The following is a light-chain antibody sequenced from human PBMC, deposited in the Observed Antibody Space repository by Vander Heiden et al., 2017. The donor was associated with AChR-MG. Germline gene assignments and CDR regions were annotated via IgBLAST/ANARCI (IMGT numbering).Light chain of an antibody. CDR2: LGS. J-gene: IGKJ1*01. CDR1: QSLLPSNGYHY. V-gene: IGKV2-28*01. CDR3: MQSLQTPQT. Sequence: DTVMIQSRLSLPVTPREPASISCRSSQSLLPSNGYHYLDWYLQKPGKSPQLLIYLGSNRASRVPDRLSGGRSGTDFTLKISSVEAEGVGVYYCMQSLQTPQTFGQGTKVEIK.